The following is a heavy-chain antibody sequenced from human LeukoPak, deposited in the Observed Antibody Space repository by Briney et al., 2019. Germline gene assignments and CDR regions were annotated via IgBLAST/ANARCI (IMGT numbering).Heavy chain of an antibody. D-gene: IGHD5-24*01. V-gene: IGHV4-34*01. Sequence: SETLSLTCAVYGGSFSGYYWSWIRQPPGKGLEWIGEINHSGSTNYNPSLKSRVTISVDTSKNQFSLKLSSVTAADTAVYYCARVGDGYNPMALWGQGTLVTVSS. J-gene: IGHJ4*02. CDR2: INHSGST. CDR1: GGSFSGYY. CDR3: ARVGDGYNPMAL.